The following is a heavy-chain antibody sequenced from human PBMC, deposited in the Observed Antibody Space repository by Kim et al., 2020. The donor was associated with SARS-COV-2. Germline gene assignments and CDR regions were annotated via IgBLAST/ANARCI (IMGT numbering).Heavy chain of an antibody. V-gene: IGHV3-9*01. D-gene: IGHD6-19*01. Sequence: GGSLRLSCAASGFTFDDYAMHWVRQAPGKGLEWVSGISWNSSSIDYADSVKGRFTISRDNAENSLYLQMNSLRAEDTALYYCAKDRSGGWQPKYYFDYWGQGTLAAVSA. CDR3: AKDRSGGWQPKYYFDY. CDR2: ISWNSSSI. CDR1: GFTFDDYA. J-gene: IGHJ4*01.